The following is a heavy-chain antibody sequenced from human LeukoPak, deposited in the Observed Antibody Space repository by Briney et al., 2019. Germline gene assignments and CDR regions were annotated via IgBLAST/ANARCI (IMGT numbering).Heavy chain of an antibody. V-gene: IGHV4-61*02. CDR1: GGSISSGSYY. D-gene: IGHD3-3*01. CDR3: ARDRYDFWSGYYYYYGMDV. CDR2: IYTSGST. Sequence: SETLSLTCTVSGGSISSGSYYWSWIRQPAGRGLEWLGRIYTSGSTNYNPSLKSRVTISVDTSKNQFSLKLSSVTAADTAVYYCARDRYDFWSGYYYYYGMDVWGQGTTVTVSS. J-gene: IGHJ6*02.